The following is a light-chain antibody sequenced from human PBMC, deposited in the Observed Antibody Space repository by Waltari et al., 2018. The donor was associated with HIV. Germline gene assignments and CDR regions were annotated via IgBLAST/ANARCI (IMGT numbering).Light chain of an antibody. Sequence: QSVLTQPPSASGTPGQRVTISCSGSSSNIGSNSVHWYQQLPGTAPKLLIYNNNERPSGVPDRFSGSRSGTSASLAISGLQSEDEADYYCAAWDDSLSGRVFGGGTKLTVL. CDR3: AAWDDSLSGRV. CDR2: NNN. CDR1: SSNIGSNS. V-gene: IGLV1-44*01. J-gene: IGLJ2*01.